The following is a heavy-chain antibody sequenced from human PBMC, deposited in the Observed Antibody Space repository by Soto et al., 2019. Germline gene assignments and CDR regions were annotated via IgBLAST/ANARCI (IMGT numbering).Heavy chain of an antibody. CDR2: IIPILGTP. CDR1: GDTFSTYS. D-gene: IGHD1-26*01. J-gene: IGHJ6*02. V-gene: IGHV1-69*08. CDR3: ARDSRQNSGSSSHGMDV. Sequence: GASVKVSCKASGDTFSTYSISWVRQAPGQGLEWLGGIIPILGTPSYAQRFQGRVTITADKSTSTAYMELSSLRSEDTAVYYCARDSRQNSGSSSHGMDVWGQGTTVTVSS.